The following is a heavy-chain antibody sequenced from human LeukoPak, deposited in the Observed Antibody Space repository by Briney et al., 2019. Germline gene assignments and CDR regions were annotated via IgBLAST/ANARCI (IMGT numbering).Heavy chain of an antibody. D-gene: IGHD3-9*01. Sequence: GGSLRLSCAASGFTFSSYSMNWVRQAPGKGLEWVSSISGSSSDIYYADSVKGRFTISRDNSKNTLYLQMNSLRAEDTAVYYCARSTSSEYDIYHFDYWGQGTLVTVSS. CDR2: ISGSSSDI. V-gene: IGHV3-21*01. CDR1: GFTFSSYS. J-gene: IGHJ4*02. CDR3: ARSTSSEYDIYHFDY.